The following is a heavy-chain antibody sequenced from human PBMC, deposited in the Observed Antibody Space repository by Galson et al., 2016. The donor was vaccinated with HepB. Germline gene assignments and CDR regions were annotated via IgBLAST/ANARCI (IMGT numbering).Heavy chain of an antibody. J-gene: IGHJ6*02. Sequence: SVKVSCKASGYTFTSYDINWVRQATGQGLEWMGWMNPKSGDAGYAEKFQGRVTMASNTSISTAYMELSSLRSEDSAVDYCARGRRVIFGVVFHNHGLDVWGQGTTVTVSS. CDR3: ARGRRVIFGVVFHNHGLDV. D-gene: IGHD3-3*01. V-gene: IGHV1-8*01. CDR2: MNPKSGDA. CDR1: GYTFTSYD.